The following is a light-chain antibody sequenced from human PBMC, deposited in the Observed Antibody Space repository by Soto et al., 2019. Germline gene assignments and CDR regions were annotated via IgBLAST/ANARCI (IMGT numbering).Light chain of an antibody. V-gene: IGKV1-39*01. CDR3: QQSFCTPRT. CDR2: AAS. Sequence: DIQMTQSPSSLSAYVGDRVTITCRASQTISNFLNWYQQKPGKAPNLLIYAASGLQSGVPSRFSASGSGTDFTLNITSLQPEDFATYFCQQSFCTPRTFGQGTRVELK. J-gene: IGKJ1*01. CDR1: QTISNF.